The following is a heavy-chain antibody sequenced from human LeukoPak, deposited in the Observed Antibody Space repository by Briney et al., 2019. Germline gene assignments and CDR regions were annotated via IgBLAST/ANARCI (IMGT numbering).Heavy chain of an antibody. J-gene: IGHJ4*02. Sequence: NPGGSLRLSCAASGFTFSDYYMSWIRQAPGKGLEWVSYISSSGSTIYYADSVKGRCTISRDNSKNTLYLQMNSLRAEDTAVYYCARDASCTNGVCYTGGLDYWGQGTLVTVSS. CDR3: ARDASCTNGVCYTGGLDY. CDR1: GFTFSDYY. CDR2: ISSSGSTI. D-gene: IGHD2-8*01. V-gene: IGHV3-11*04.